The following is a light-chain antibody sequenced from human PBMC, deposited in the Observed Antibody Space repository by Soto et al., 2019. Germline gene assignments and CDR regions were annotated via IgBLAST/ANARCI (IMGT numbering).Light chain of an antibody. CDR2: EVS. CDR1: SSDVGGYNY. J-gene: IGLJ1*01. CDR3: TSYTSSTTLDV. V-gene: IGLV2-14*01. Sequence: SALTQPASVSRSPGQSITISCTGTSSDVGGYNYVSWYQQHPGKAPKLMIYEVSNRPSGVSNRFSGSKSGHTASLTISGLQSEDEADYFCTSYTSSTTLDVFGTGTKVTVL.